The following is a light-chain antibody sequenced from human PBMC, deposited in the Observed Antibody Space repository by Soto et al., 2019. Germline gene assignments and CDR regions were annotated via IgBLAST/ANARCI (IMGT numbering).Light chain of an antibody. V-gene: IGLV2-11*01. CDR2: DVS. Sequence: QSALTQPRSVSGSPGQSVTISCTGTSSDVGGYNYVSWYQQHPGKAPKVMLYDVSKRPSGVPDRFSGSKSGNTASLTISGLQAEDEADYYCCSYAGSYTYVFGTGTKLTVL. CDR3: CSYAGSYTYV. J-gene: IGLJ1*01. CDR1: SSDVGGYNY.